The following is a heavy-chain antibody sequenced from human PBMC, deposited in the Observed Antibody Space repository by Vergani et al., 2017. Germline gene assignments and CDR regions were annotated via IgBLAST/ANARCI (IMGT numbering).Heavy chain of an antibody. D-gene: IGHD6-13*01. J-gene: IGHJ4*02. CDR2: IIPILGIA. V-gene: IGHV1-69*08. Sequence: QVQLVQSGAEVKKPGSSVKVSCKASGGTFSSYTISWVRQAPGQGLEWMGRIIPILGIANYAQKFQGRVTITADKSTSTAYMELSSLRSEDTAVYYCAKDRGYSSSLSYFDYWGQGTLVTVSS. CDR3: AKDRGYSSSLSYFDY. CDR1: GGTFSSYT.